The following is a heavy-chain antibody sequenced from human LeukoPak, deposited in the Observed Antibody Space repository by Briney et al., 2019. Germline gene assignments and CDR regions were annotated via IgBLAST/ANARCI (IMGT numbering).Heavy chain of an antibody. V-gene: IGHV3-30-3*01. Sequence: GGPLRLSCAVSGFTFSSYAMHWVRQAPGKGLEWVAVISYDGSNKYYADSVKGRFTISRDNSKNTLYLQMNSLRAEDTAVYYCASAYDYVWGSYRFNYYYYGMDVWGQGTTVTVSS. D-gene: IGHD3-16*02. CDR1: GFTFSSYA. J-gene: IGHJ6*02. CDR2: ISYDGSNK. CDR3: ASAYDYVWGSYRFNYYYYGMDV.